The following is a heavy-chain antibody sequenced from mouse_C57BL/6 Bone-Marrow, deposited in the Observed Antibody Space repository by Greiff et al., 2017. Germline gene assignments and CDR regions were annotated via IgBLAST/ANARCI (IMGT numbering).Heavy chain of an antibody. CDR3: SRQVTTVLATRYFDV. CDR1: GFTFSSYT. V-gene: IGHV5-9*01. CDR2: ISGGGGNT. D-gene: IGHD1-1*01. J-gene: IGHJ1*03. Sequence: EVMLVESGGGLVKPGGSLKLSCAASGFTFSSYTMSWVRQTPEKRLQWVAAISGGGGNTYYPDSVKGRFTLSRAHDKNIPYLQISSLRSGDTALYYCSRQVTTVLATRYFDVWGTGTTVTVSS.